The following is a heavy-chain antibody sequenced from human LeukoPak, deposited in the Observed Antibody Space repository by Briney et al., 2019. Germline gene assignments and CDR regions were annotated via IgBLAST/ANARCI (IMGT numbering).Heavy chain of an antibody. CDR1: GFTFSSYS. J-gene: IGHJ4*02. V-gene: IGHV3-21*01. CDR2: ISSSSSYI. D-gene: IGHD3-22*01. CDR3: ARGPYYYDSSGQIPFDY. Sequence: PGGSLRLSCAASGFTFSSYSMNWVRQAPGKGLEWVSSISSSSSYIYYADSVKGRFTISRDNAKNSLYLQMSSLRAEDTAVYYCARGPYYYDSSGQIPFDYWGQGTLVTVSS.